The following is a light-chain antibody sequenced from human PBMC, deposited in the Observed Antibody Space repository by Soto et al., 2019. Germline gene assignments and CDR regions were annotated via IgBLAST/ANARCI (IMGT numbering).Light chain of an antibody. V-gene: IGLV2-14*01. CDR2: EVS. Sequence: QSALTQPASVSGSPGQSITISCTGTSSDVGGYNYVSWYQQHPGKAPKLMIYEVSNRPSGVSNRFSGSKSGNTASLTISGLQADDEADDYCSSYTSSSTWVFGVGTKLTVL. CDR3: SSYTSSSTWV. CDR1: SSDVGGYNY. J-gene: IGLJ3*02.